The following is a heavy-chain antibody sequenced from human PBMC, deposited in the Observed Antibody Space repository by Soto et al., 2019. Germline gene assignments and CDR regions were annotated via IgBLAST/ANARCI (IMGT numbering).Heavy chain of an antibody. J-gene: IGHJ4*02. CDR3: ARFPRGYSYGHFDY. Sequence: PSETLSLTCAVSGGSISSGGYSWSWIRQPPGKGLEWIGYMYHSGSTYYNPSLKSRVTISIDRSKNQFSLKLSSVTAADTAVYYCARFPRGYSYGHFDYCGQGTLVTDSS. V-gene: IGHV4-30-2*01. D-gene: IGHD5-18*01. CDR1: GGSISSGGYS. CDR2: MYHSGST.